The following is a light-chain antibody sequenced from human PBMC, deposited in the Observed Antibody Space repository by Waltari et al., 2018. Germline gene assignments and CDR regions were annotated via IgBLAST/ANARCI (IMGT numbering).Light chain of an antibody. CDR2: AAS. Sequence: DIQLTQSPSFLSASVGDRVTITCRASQGISSYLAWYQQKPGKAPELLFYAASTLQSGVPSRFSGSGSGTEFTLTISSLQPEDFATYYCQQVNSYPFTFGQGTKLEIK. V-gene: IGKV1-9*01. CDR1: QGISSY. J-gene: IGKJ2*01. CDR3: QQVNSYPFT.